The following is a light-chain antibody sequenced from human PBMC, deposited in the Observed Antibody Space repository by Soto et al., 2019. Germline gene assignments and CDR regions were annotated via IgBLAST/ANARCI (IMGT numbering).Light chain of an antibody. CDR3: EQYCSSPRT. Sequence: NLFVYGGNGDPVGRRASHSVTTHLAWFQQRPGKAPRLLIYGASSRATGIPDRFSGSGSGTDFTLTISCLQSEDFAVYYCEQYCSSPRTFGQGTKVDIK. V-gene: IGKV3D-15*02. CDR2: GAS. CDR1: HSVTTH. J-gene: IGKJ1*01.